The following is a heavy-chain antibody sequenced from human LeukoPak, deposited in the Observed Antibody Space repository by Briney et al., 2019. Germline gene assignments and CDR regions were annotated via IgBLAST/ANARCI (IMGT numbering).Heavy chain of an antibody. CDR2: LYYSGST. CDR3: ARGYYYDSSGYYPVDY. Sequence: SETLSLTCTVSGGSISSGGYYWSWIRQHPGKGLEWIGYLYYSGSTYYNPSLKSRVTISVDTSKNQFSLKLSSVTAADTAVYYCARGYYYDSSGYYPVDYWGQGTLVTVSS. CDR1: GGSISSGGYY. V-gene: IGHV4-31*03. D-gene: IGHD3-22*01. J-gene: IGHJ4*02.